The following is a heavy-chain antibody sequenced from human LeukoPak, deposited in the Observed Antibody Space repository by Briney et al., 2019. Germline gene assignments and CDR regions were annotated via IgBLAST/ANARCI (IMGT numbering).Heavy chain of an antibody. CDR1: GYTFTGYY. CDR3: ARHHWVYYGSGSYYALDY. CDR2: INPNSGGT. V-gene: IGHV1-2*02. D-gene: IGHD3-10*01. J-gene: IGHJ4*02. Sequence: ASVKVSCKASGYTFTGYYMHWVRQAPGQGLEWMGWINPNSGGTNYAQKFQGRVTMTRDTSISTAYMELSRLRSDDTAVYYCARHHWVYYGSGSYYALDYWGQGTLVTVSS.